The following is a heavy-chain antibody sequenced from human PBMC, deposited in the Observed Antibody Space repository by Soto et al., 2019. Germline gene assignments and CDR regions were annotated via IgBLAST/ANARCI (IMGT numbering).Heavy chain of an antibody. CDR1: GFTFSSYA. CDR2: ISGSGGST. J-gene: IGHJ4*02. Sequence: EVQLLESGGGLVQPGGSLRLSCAASGFTFSSYAMSWVRQAPGKGLEWVSAISGSGGSTYYADSVKGRFTISRDNSKNTLYRQMNSLRAEDTAVYYCAKDLSNWNYRYREEYFDYWGQGTLVTVSS. CDR3: AKDLSNWNYRYREEYFDY. V-gene: IGHV3-23*01. D-gene: IGHD1-7*01.